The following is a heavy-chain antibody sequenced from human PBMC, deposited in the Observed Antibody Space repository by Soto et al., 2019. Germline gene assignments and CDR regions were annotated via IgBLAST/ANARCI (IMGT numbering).Heavy chain of an antibody. CDR2: FDPEDGET. CDR3: ATGLTMDTIQR. Sequence: ASVKVSCKASGYTLTELSIHWVRQAPGKGLEWMGGFDPEDGETIYAQKFQGRVTMTEDTSTDTAYMELSSLRSEDTAVYYCATGLTMDTIQRWGQGTLVTVSS. J-gene: IGHJ4*02. CDR1: GYTLTELS. V-gene: IGHV1-24*01. D-gene: IGHD5-12*01.